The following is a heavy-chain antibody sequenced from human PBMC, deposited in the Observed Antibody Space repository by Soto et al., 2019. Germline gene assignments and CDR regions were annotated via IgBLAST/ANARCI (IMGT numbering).Heavy chain of an antibody. CDR2: ILVGAST. Sequence: GGSLRLSCAASGFICSSYDMSWVRQAPGKGLEWVSTILVGASTHYEDSVKGRFTISRDTSKNTVYLQMNSLTAGDTAMYYCAKATATGGGAFDICGQGTMVTVSS. J-gene: IGHJ3*02. V-gene: IGHV3-23*01. D-gene: IGHD2-8*02. CDR1: GFICSSYD. CDR3: AKATATGGGAFDI.